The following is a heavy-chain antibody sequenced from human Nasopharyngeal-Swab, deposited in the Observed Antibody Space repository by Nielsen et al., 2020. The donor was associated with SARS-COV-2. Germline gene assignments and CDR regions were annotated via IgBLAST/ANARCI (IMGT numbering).Heavy chain of an antibody. J-gene: IGHJ3*02. D-gene: IGHD3-10*01. CDR3: ARAGVWFGELKNDAFDI. CDR2: IYHSGST. V-gene: IGHV4-38-2*02. Sequence: WIRQPPGKGLEWIGSIYHSGSTYYNPSLKSRVTISVDTSKNQFSLKLSSVTAADTAVYYCARAGVWFGELKNDAFDIWGQGTMVTVSS.